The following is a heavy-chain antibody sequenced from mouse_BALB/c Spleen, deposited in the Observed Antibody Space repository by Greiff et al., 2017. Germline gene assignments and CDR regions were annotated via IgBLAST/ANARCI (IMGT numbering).Heavy chain of an antibody. J-gene: IGHJ1*01. D-gene: IGHD2-1*01. V-gene: IGHV2-9*02. CDR1: GFSLTSYG. Sequence: QVQLKESGPGLVAPSQSLSITCTVSGFSLTSYGVHWVRQPPGKGLEWLGVIWAGGSTNYNSALMSRLSISKDNSKSQVFLKMNSLQTDDTAMYYCASGNYRYFDVWGAGTTVTVSS. CDR3: ASGNYRYFDV. CDR2: IWAGGST.